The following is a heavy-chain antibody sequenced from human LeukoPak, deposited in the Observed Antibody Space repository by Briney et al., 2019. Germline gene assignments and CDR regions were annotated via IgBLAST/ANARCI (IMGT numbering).Heavy chain of an antibody. CDR2: IIPIFGTA. Sequence: CSVKVSRKASVGTHSSYVISGVRPAPGQGREWMGRIIPIFGTANYAQEFQGRVTITADKSTSTAYMERRRRRSEDTAVYYCANDLGLVRTGYIDYGGQGTLVTVSS. V-gene: IGHV1-69*06. D-gene: IGHD6-19*01. J-gene: IGHJ4*02. CDR3: ANDLGLVRTGYIDY. CDR1: VGTHSSYV.